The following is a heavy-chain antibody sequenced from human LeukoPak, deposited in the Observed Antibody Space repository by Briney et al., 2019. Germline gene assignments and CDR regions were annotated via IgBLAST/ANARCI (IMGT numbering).Heavy chain of an antibody. CDR3: AKAGGSGKDAIDY. J-gene: IGHJ4*02. V-gene: IGHV3-30*02. CDR2: IRYDGSNK. Sequence: GGSLRLSCAASGFTFSSYGMHWVRQAPGKGLEWVAFIRYDGSNKYYADSVKGRFTISRGNSKNTLYLQMNSLRAEDTAVYYCAKAGGSGKDAIDYWGQGTPVTVSS. CDR1: GFTFSSYG. D-gene: IGHD5-12*01.